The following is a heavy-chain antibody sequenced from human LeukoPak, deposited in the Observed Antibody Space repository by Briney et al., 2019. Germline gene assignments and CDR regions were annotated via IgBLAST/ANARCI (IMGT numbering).Heavy chain of an antibody. D-gene: IGHD5-18*01. J-gene: IGHJ4*02. CDR2: IYYSGST. CDR3: ASHGYSYGRATYFDY. CDR1: GGSISSSSYY. V-gene: IGHV4-39*01. Sequence: SETLSLTCTVSGGSISSSSYYWGWIRQPPGKGLEWIGSIYYSGSTYYHPSLKSRVTISVDTSKNQFSLKLSSVTAADTAVYYCASHGYSYGRATYFDYWGQGTLVTVSS.